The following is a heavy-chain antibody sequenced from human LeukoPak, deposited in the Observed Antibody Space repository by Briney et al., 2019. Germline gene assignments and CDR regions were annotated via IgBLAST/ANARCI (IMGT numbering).Heavy chain of an antibody. J-gene: IGHJ4*02. V-gene: IGHV3-9*01. CDR3: ARDRSGMMGGASFLDY. D-gene: IGHD1-26*01. Sequence: GGSLRLSCAASGFTFDNYAMHWVRQAPGKGLEWVSGIDWDSVIMGYGDSVKGRFTISRDTAKNSLYLQMNSLRPEDTALYYCARDRSGMMGGASFLDYWGRGTLVTVSS. CDR1: GFTFDNYA. CDR2: IDWDSVIM.